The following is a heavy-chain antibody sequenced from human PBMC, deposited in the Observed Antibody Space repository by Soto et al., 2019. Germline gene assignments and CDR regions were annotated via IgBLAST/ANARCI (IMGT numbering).Heavy chain of an antibody. CDR2: LYYSGNT. V-gene: IGHV4-59*01. CDR1: GGSISPFY. Sequence: SETLSLTCTVSGGSISPFYWSWVRQPPGKGLEWIGYLYYSGNTNYNPSLKSRVAISVDASKNQVSLRLASVTAADTAVYYCARVGGVAARTFDYWGQGTVVTVSS. D-gene: IGHD2-15*01. J-gene: IGHJ4*02. CDR3: ARVGGVAARTFDY.